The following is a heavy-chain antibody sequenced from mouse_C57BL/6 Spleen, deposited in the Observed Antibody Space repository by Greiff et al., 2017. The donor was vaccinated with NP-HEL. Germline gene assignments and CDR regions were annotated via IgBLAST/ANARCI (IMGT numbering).Heavy chain of an antibody. V-gene: IGHV1-85*01. D-gene: IGHD2-4*01. Sequence: LQESGPELVKPGASVKLSCKASGYTFTSYDINWVKQRPGQGLEWIGWIYPRDGSTKYNEKFKGKATLTVDTSSSTAYMELHSLTSEDSAVYFCARYDYDGQFAYWGQGTLVTVSA. J-gene: IGHJ3*01. CDR2: IYPRDGST. CDR1: GYTFTSYD. CDR3: ARYDYDGQFAY.